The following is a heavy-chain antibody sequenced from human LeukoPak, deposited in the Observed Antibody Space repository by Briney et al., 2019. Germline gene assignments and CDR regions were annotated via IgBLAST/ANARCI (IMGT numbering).Heavy chain of an antibody. CDR3: ARGFHKRWLQS. J-gene: IGHJ4*02. D-gene: IGHD5-24*01. CDR2: MNPNSGNT. Sequence: ASVKVSSKAPGYTSTSYNINWGRQALGQGLEWMGWMNPNSGNTGYAQKFQGRVTMTRNTSISTAYMELSSLRSEDTAVYYCARGFHKRWLQSWGQGTLVTVSS. V-gene: IGHV1-8*01. CDR1: GYTSTSYN.